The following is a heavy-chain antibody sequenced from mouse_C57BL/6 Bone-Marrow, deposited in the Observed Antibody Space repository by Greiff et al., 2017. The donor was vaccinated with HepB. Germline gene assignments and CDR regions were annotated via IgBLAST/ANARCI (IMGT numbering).Heavy chain of an antibody. J-gene: IGHJ2*01. V-gene: IGHV1-81*01. CDR2: IYPRSGNT. Sequence: VKLQESGAELARPGASVKLSCKASGYTFTSYGISWVKQRTGQGLEWIGEIYPRSGNTYYNEKFKGKATLTADKSSSTAYMERRSLTSEDSAVYFCARSYYGSRDYWGQGTTLTVSS. D-gene: IGHD1-1*01. CDR1: GYTFTSYG. CDR3: ARSYYGSRDY.